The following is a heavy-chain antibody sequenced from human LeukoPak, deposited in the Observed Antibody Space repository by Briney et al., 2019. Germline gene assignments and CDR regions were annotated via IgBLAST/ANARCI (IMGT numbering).Heavy chain of an antibody. CDR1: GFTFSTYW. V-gene: IGHV3-74*01. Sequence: GGSLRLSCAASGFTFSTYWMHWIRQVPGKGLVWVSRITPPGDNTNYADSVRGRFTVSRDNAKNTLYLQMNSLRAEDTALYYCARSNCGGDCLYGMDVWGQGTTVTVSS. J-gene: IGHJ6*02. D-gene: IGHD2-21*02. CDR2: ITPPGDNT. CDR3: ARSNCGGDCLYGMDV.